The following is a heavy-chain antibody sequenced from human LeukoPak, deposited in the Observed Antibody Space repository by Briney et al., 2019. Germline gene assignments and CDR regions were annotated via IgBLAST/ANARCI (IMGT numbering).Heavy chain of an antibody. V-gene: IGHV4-61*05. CDR1: GGSISSSSYY. J-gene: IGHJ1*01. D-gene: IGHD6-6*01. CDR2: TYYSGST. CDR3: ARGDRYSSSSGYFQH. Sequence: SETLSLTCTVSGGSISSSSYYWGWIRQPPGKGLEWIGYTYYSGSTNYNPSLKSRVTISVDTSKNQFSLKLSSVTAADTAVYYCARGDRYSSSSGYFQHWGQGTLVTVSS.